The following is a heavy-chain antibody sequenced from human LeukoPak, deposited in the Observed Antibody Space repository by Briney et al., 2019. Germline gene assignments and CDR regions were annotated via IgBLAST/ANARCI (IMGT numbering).Heavy chain of an antibody. D-gene: IGHD4-17*01. CDR1: GFTFRNYA. V-gene: IGHV3-23*01. CDR3: ARDPNGDYVGAFEM. Sequence: GGSLRLSCAASGFTFRNYAMIWVRQAPGRGLEWVSAIRSGGGGTLYADSVKGRFTISRDSSKNTLFLQMNNMRAEDTAVYYCARDPNGDYVGAFEMWGPGTKVTVS. J-gene: IGHJ3*02. CDR2: IRSGGGGT.